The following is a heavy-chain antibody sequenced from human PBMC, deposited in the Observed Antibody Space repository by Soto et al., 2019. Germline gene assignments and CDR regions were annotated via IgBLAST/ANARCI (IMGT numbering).Heavy chain of an antibody. Sequence: QVQLQESGPGLVKPSETLSLTCTVSGGSISSYYWSWIRQPPGKGLEWIGYIDYSGSTNYNPSLKRRVTISIDTSKDQFSLKLSSVTAADTAVYYCASGPSYYYDSSGYYPPLVYWGQGTLVTVSS. J-gene: IGHJ4*02. D-gene: IGHD3-22*01. CDR1: GGSISSYY. CDR2: IDYSGST. V-gene: IGHV4-59*01. CDR3: ASGPSYYYDSSGYYPPLVY.